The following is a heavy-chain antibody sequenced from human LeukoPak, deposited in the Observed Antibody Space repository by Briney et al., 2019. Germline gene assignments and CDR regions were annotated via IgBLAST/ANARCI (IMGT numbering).Heavy chain of an antibody. CDR1: GGSFSGCY. CDR2: INHSGST. CDR3: ARGRRGAAALDY. V-gene: IGHV4-34*01. D-gene: IGHD6-13*01. Sequence: SETLSLTYAVYGGSFSGCYWSWIRQPPGKGLEWIGEINHSGSTNYNPPLKSRVTISVDTSKNQFSLKLSSVTAADTAVYYCARGRRGAAALDYWGQGTLVTVSS. J-gene: IGHJ4*02.